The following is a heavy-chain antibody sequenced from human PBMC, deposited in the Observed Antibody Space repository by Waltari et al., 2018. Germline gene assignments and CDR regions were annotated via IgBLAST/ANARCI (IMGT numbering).Heavy chain of an antibody. CDR2: INHSGST. Sequence: QVQLQQWGAGLLKPSETLSLTCAVYGGSFSGYYWSWIRQPPGKGLEWIGEINHSGSTNYNPSLKSRVTISVDTSKNQFSLKLSSVTAADTAVYYCARRRMGMVQGTICYFDYWGQGTLVTVSS. J-gene: IGHJ4*02. CDR1: GGSFSGYY. CDR3: ARRRMGMVQGTICYFDY. V-gene: IGHV4-34*01. D-gene: IGHD3-10*01.